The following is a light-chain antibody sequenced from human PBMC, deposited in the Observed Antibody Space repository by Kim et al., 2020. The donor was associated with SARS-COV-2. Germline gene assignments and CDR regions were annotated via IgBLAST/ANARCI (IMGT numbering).Light chain of an antibody. J-gene: IGKJ4*01. V-gene: IGKV3-15*01. CDR3: QQYNVWPLT. CDR2: GAS. Sequence: VSPGERAPRSCRASPSVLGNLSWYQHKPGQAPSLLIYGASTRAADVPAMISGSGSGTEFTLTISSLQSEDFVVYYCQQYNVWPLTIGGGTKVDIK. CDR1: PSVLGN.